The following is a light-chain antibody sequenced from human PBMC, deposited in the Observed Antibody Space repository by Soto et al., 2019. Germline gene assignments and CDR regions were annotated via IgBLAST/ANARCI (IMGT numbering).Light chain of an antibody. CDR3: QAYDYSLTAFV. CDR1: RSDVGNYDS. J-gene: IGLJ3*02. Sequence: QSALTQPPSASGSPGQSVTISCTGTRSDVGNYDSVSWYQLHPGKAPQAVIYEVNKRPSGVPDRFSGSKSGTSASLAITGLQAEDEADYYCQAYDYSLTAFVFGGGTKVTVL. CDR2: EVN. V-gene: IGLV2-8*01.